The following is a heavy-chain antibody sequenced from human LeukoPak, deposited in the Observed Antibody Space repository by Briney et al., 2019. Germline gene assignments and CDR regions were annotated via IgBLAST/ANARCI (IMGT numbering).Heavy chain of an antibody. CDR1: GGSFSGYY. V-gene: IGHV4-34*01. J-gene: IGHJ4*02. CDR3: ARTMRWLGTFDY. D-gene: IGHD6-19*01. Sequence: PSETLSLTCAVYGGSFSGYYWSWIRQPPGKGLEWIGEINHSGSTNYNPSLKSRVTISVDTSKNQFSLKLSSVTAADTAVYYCARTMRWLGTFDYWGQGTLVTVSS. CDR2: INHSGST.